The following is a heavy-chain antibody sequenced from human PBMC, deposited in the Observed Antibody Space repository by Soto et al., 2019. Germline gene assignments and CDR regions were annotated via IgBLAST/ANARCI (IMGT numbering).Heavy chain of an antibody. V-gene: IGHV1-8*01. D-gene: IGHD3-3*01. Sequence: QVQLVQSGAEVKKPGASVKVSCKASGYTFTSYDINWVRQATGQGLEWMGWMNPNSGNTGYAQKFQGIVTMTRNTSISTAYMELSSLRSEDTAVYYCATTIFGVVTDMEYYFDYWGQGTLVTVSS. CDR1: GYTFTSYD. CDR2: MNPNSGNT. CDR3: ATTIFGVVTDMEYYFDY. J-gene: IGHJ4*02.